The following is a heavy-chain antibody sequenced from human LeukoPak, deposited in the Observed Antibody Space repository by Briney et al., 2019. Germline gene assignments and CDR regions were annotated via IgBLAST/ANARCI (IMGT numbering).Heavy chain of an antibody. Sequence: GGSLRLSCAASGFTFSSYGMHWVRQAPGKGLEWVAVISYDGSNKYYADSVKGRSTISRDNSKNTLYLQMNSLRAEDTAVYYCAKPLAVGFDYWGQGTLVTVSP. CDR2: ISYDGSNK. CDR1: GFTFSSYG. D-gene: IGHD2-15*01. J-gene: IGHJ4*02. CDR3: AKPLAVGFDY. V-gene: IGHV3-30*18.